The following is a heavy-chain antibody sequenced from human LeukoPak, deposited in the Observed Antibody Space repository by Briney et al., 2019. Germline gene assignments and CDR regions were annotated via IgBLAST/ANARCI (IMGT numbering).Heavy chain of an antibody. CDR2: INHSGST. J-gene: IGHJ5*01. CDR1: GGSFSGYY. CDR3: ATDGMVRGPDAWFDS. Sequence: SETLSLTCAVYGGSFSGYYWSWIRQPPGKGLEWIGEINHSGSTNYNPSLKGRVTISVDTSKNQFSLKLSSVTAADTAVYYCATDGMVRGPDAWFDSWGQGTLVSVSS. V-gene: IGHV4-34*01. D-gene: IGHD3-10*01.